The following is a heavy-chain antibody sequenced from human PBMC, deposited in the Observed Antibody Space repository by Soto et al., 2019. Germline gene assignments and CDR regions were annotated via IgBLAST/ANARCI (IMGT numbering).Heavy chain of an antibody. CDR2: IDWDDDK. J-gene: IGHJ6*02. CDR1: GFSLSTSGIC. CDR3: SRIVGATGGHYYFYYGLDV. V-gene: IGHV2-70*20. Sequence: SAPTLVNPTQTLTPTCTFSGFSLSTSGICVNWVRQPPGKALEWLALIDWDDDKYYSTSLKTRLTISKDTSKNQVVLTMTNMDPVDTATYYCSRIVGATGGHYYFYYGLDVWGQGTTVTVSS. D-gene: IGHD1-26*01.